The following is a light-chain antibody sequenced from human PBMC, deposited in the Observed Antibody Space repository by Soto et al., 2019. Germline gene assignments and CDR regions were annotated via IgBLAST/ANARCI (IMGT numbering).Light chain of an antibody. CDR3: QQRGDWPPDIT. Sequence: EIVLTQSPATLSLSPGERATLSCRASQSVNSYLAWYQQKPGQAPRLLIYDASNRATGIPARFSGSGSGTDSTLTIGSLEPEDFAVYYCQQRGDWPPDITFGGGTKVENK. V-gene: IGKV3-11*01. CDR2: DAS. J-gene: IGKJ4*01. CDR1: QSVNSY.